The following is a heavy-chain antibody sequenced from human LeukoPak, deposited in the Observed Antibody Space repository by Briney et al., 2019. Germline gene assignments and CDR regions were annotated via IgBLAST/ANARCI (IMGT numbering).Heavy chain of an antibody. CDR3: ARDPGYSKPVDY. V-gene: IGHV4-34*01. CDR2: INHSRNT. J-gene: IGHJ4*02. D-gene: IGHD6-13*01. CDR1: GGSFSGYY. Sequence: SETLSLTCAVYGGSFSGYYWSWIRQPSGKGLEWIGEINHSRNTNYNPSLKSRVTISVDTSKNQFSLKVSSVTAADTAVYYCARDPGYSKPVDYWGQGTLVTVSS.